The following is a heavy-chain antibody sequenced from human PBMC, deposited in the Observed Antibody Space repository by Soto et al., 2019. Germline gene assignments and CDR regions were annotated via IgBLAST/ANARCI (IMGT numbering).Heavy chain of an antibody. Sequence: ESLKISCKGSGYSLTSYWVGWVRQMPGEGLEWMGIIYPGDSDTRYSPSFQGQVTISADKSISTAYLQWSSLKASDTAMYYCATGPASIFGAATPENNIWGQGTMVTVSS. CDR3: ATGPASIFGAATPENNI. D-gene: IGHD3-3*01. CDR2: IYPGDSDT. CDR1: GYSLTSYW. J-gene: IGHJ3*02. V-gene: IGHV5-51*01.